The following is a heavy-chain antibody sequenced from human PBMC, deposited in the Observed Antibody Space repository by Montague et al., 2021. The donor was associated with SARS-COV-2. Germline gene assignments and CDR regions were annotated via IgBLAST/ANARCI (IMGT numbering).Heavy chain of an antibody. V-gene: IGHV4-39*01. J-gene: IGHJ4*02. CDR1: GGSISSSSYY. CDR2: IYYSGST. Sequence: SETLSLTCTVSGGSISSSSYYWGWLCQPPGKGLEWIGSIYYSGSTYYNLSLKSRVTISVDKSKNQLSLKLSSATAADMAVYYCARHGYTRIAMLVVVIGYFDYWGQGTLVTVSS. D-gene: IGHD3-22*01. CDR3: ARHGYTRIAMLVVVIGYFDY.